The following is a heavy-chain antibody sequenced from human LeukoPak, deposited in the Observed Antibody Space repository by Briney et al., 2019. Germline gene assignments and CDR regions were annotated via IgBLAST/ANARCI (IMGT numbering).Heavy chain of an antibody. D-gene: IGHD2-15*01. CDR1: GFKFSSYW. J-gene: IGHJ5*02. V-gene: IGHV3-7*01. CDR2: IKQDGSEK. CDR3: ARDLLRLRWFDP. Sequence: GGSLRLSCAASGFKFSSYWMSWVRQAPGKGLEWVANIKQDGSEKFYLDSVKGRFTISRDNAKNSLYLQMTSLRAEDTAVYYCARDLLRLRWFDPWGQGTLVTVSS.